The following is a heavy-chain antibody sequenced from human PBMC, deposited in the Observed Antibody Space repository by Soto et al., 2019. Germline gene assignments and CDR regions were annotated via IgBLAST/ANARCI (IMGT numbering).Heavy chain of an antibody. J-gene: IGHJ4*02. D-gene: IGHD3-16*02. Sequence: GGSLRLSCAASGFTFSSYWMSWVRQAPGKGLEWVANIKQDGSEKYYVDSVKGRFTISRDNAKNSLYLQMNSLRAEDTAVYYCARIKYDYVWGSYREYHYFDYWGQGTLVTVSS. V-gene: IGHV3-7*05. CDR1: GFTFSSYW. CDR2: IKQDGSEK. CDR3: ARIKYDYVWGSYREYHYFDY.